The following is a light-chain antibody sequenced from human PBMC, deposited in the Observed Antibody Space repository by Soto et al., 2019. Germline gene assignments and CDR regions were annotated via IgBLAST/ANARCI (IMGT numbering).Light chain of an antibody. CDR1: QSVSSNY. Sequence: EIVLTQSPGTLSLSPGERATLSCRASQSVSSNYLAWYQQKPGQAPRLLIYGASSRATGIPDRXSGSXSGXXXXXXXXXXXPEDFAVXYCQQYGSSPPYTFGQGTKLEIK. CDR2: GAS. CDR3: QQYGSSPPYT. V-gene: IGKV3-20*01. J-gene: IGKJ2*01.